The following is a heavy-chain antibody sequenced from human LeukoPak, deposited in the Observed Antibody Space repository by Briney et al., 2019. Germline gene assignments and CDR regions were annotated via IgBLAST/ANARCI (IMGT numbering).Heavy chain of an antibody. D-gene: IGHD3-10*01. J-gene: IGHJ3*02. Sequence: SETLSLTCTVSGGSVSSGSYYWSWIRQPPGKGLEWIGYIYYSGSTNYNPSLKSRVTMSVNMSKNQFSLRLSSVTAADTAVYYCARVGIFGAFDIWGQGTMVTVSS. CDR3: ARVGIFGAFDI. V-gene: IGHV4-61*01. CDR1: GGSVSSGSYY. CDR2: IYYSGST.